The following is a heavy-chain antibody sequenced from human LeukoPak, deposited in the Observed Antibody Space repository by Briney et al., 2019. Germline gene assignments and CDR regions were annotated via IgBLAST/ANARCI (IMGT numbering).Heavy chain of an antibody. CDR3: ARVGRWLSDAFDI. V-gene: IGHV3-7*01. D-gene: IGHD5-24*01. CDR1: GFTFSNYW. J-gene: IGHJ3*02. Sequence: GGSLRLSCTASGFTFSNYWMSWVRQAPGTGLEWVANIKQDGSEKKYVDSVKGRFTISRDNAKNSLFLQMNSLRAEDTAVYYCARVGRWLSDAFDIWGQGTMVTVSS. CDR2: IKQDGSEK.